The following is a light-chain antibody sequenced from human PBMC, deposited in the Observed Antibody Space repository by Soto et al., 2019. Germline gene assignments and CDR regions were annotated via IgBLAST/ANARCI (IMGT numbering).Light chain of an antibody. J-gene: IGLJ2*01. CDR3: SSYTIYSTLLL. Sequence: QSALTQPASVSGSPGQSITISCTGTSSDIGGYKYVSWYQQHPGKAPKLIIYEVTNRPSGVSDRFSGSKSGNTASLTISGLPAEDEADYYCSSYTIYSTLLLFGGGTKLTVL. CDR2: EVT. V-gene: IGLV2-14*01. CDR1: SSDIGGYKY.